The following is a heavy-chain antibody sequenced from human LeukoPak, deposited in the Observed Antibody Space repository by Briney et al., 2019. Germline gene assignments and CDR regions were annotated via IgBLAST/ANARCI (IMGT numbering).Heavy chain of an antibody. CDR3: AVSDCSSASCLFDH. CDR1: GFTFSKYA. D-gene: IGHD2-2*01. CDR2: ISGSRGNT. V-gene: IGHV3-23*01. J-gene: IGHJ4*02. Sequence: GGSLRLSCAASGFTFSKYAMVWVRQAPGKGLEWVSTISGSRGNTYYADIEEGRFTISRDNSKNTLYLQMGSLRAEDTAVYYCAVSDCSSASCLFDHWGQGTLVTVSS.